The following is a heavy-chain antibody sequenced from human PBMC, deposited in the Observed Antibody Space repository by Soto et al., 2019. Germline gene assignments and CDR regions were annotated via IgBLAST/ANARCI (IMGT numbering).Heavy chain of an antibody. CDR3: ARDDCDFIWGTLDD. CDR2: IRNGVNDFAK. CDR1: GFTFSDSA. Sequence: DVRLVDSGGGLVHPGGSLKLSCAASGFTFSDSAIHWVRQASGKGLEWIGRIRNGVNDFAKGYAASVQGRFTISRDDSQNTANPQMNSLKTEGTAVSYRARDDCDFIWGTLDDWGQGTLVTASP. V-gene: IGHV3-73*01. J-gene: IGHJ4*02. D-gene: IGHD3-16*01.